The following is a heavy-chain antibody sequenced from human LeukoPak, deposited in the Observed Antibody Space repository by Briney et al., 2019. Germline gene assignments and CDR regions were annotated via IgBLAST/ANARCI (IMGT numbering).Heavy chain of an antibody. CDR1: GFTFSNYW. J-gene: IGHJ4*02. D-gene: IGHD6-19*01. CDR2: IKQDGSEK. V-gene: IGHV3-7*01. CDR3: ARGSGWTDY. Sequence: TGGSLRLSCEASGFTFSNYWMTWVRQPPGKGLEWVANIKQDGSEKYYVDSVKGRFTVSRDNAKQSLYLQMNSLRAEDTAVYYCARGSGWTDYWGQGTLVTVSS.